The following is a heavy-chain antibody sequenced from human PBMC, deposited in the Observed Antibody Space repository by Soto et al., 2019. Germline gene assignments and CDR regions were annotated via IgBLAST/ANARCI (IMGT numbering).Heavy chain of an antibody. Sequence: QVQLVESGGGVVQPGRSLRLSCAASGFTFSSYAMHWVRQAPGKGLEWVAVISYDGSNKYYADSVKGRFTISRDNSKNTLYLQMNSLRAEDTAVYYCARSVSWELLRCFEYWGQGTLVTVSS. V-gene: IGHV3-30-3*01. CDR1: GFTFSSYA. J-gene: IGHJ4*02. CDR2: ISYDGSNK. CDR3: ARSVSWELLRCFEY. D-gene: IGHD1-26*01.